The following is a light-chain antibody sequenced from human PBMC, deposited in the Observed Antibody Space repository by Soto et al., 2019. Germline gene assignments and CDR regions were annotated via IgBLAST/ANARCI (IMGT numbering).Light chain of an antibody. Sequence: DIVLTRSPSTLSLSPCERATLSCMTSQSVSSNLAWYQQKPGQAPRLLIYGASTRTTGIPARFSGTGSGTEFTLTISSLQSEDFAVYYCQQYNKWPRGTFGQGTKVDIK. CDR1: QSVSSN. CDR3: QQYNKWPRGT. CDR2: GAS. V-gene: IGKV3-15*01. J-gene: IGKJ1*01.